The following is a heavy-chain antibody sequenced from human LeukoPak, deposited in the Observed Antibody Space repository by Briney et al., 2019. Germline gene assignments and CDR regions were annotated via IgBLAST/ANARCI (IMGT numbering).Heavy chain of an antibody. CDR1: KLTFSAYS. CDR2: ISGSSNTI. D-gene: IGHD1-26*01. Sequence: PGGPLRLSCAASKLTFSAYSLNWVRQAPGKGLEWVSYISGSSNTIYYADSVKGRFTISRDNAKNSLNLQMNSLRAEDTAVYYCARGGELSGYHYYMDVWGKGTTVTVSS. J-gene: IGHJ6*03. V-gene: IGHV3-48*01. CDR3: ARGGELSGYHYYMDV.